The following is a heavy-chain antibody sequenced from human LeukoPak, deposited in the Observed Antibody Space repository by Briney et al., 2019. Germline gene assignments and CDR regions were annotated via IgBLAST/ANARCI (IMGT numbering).Heavy chain of an antibody. D-gene: IGHD3-10*01. Sequence: GGSLRLSCAASGFTFENHAMHWVRQVPGKGLEWVSGISWNSGGIGYADSVKGRFAISRDNARNSLYLQMNSLRAEDTALYYCAKDPGSGIFDYWGQGTLVTVSS. J-gene: IGHJ4*02. CDR3: AKDPGSGIFDY. CDR2: ISWNSGGI. V-gene: IGHV3-9*01. CDR1: GFTFENHA.